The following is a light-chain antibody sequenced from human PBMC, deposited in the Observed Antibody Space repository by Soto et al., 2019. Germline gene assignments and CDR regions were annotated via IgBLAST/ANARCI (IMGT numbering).Light chain of an antibody. CDR2: VAS. CDR1: QSINSY. Sequence: DIQMTQSPPSLSASVGDRVTITCRASQSINSYLNWYQQKPGKAPDLLIYVASSLQSGVSSRFSGSGSGTDFTLTISSLQPEDSATYYCQQSYSVPYTFGQGTKMEIK. V-gene: IGKV1-39*01. CDR3: QQSYSVPYT. J-gene: IGKJ2*01.